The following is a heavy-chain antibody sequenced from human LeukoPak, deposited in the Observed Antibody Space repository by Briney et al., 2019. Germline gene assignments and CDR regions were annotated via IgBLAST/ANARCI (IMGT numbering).Heavy chain of an antibody. J-gene: IGHJ6*03. CDR3: ARALMALRFLEPVNYYYMDV. D-gene: IGHD3-3*01. CDR2: IYYSGST. Sequence: SETLSLTCTVSGGSISSYYWSWIRQPPGKGLEWIGYIYYSGSTNYNPSLKSRVTISVDTSKNQFSLKLSSVTAADTAVYYCARALMALRFLEPVNYYYMDVWGKGTTVTVSS. V-gene: IGHV4-59*01. CDR1: GGSISSYY.